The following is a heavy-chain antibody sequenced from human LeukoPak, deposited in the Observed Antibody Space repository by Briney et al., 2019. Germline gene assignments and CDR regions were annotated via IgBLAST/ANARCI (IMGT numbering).Heavy chain of an antibody. CDR3: ARIRWGSGYAQLDY. CDR1: GGSISSYY. CDR2: IYYSGST. D-gene: IGHD3-22*01. J-gene: IGHJ4*02. V-gene: IGHV4-59*01. Sequence: SETLSLTCTVSGGSISSYYWSWIRQPPGKGLEWIGYIYYSGSTNYNPSLKSRVTISVKTSKNQSSLKLSSVTAADTAVYYCARIRWGSGYAQLDYWGQGTLVTVSS.